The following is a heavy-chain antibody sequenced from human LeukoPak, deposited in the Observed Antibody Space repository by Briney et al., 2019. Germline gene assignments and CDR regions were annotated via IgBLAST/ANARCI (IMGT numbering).Heavy chain of an antibody. CDR1: GGSFSGYY. V-gene: IGHV4-34*01. CDR2: INHSGST. Sequence: PSETLSLTCAVYGGSFSGYYWSWLRQPPGKGLEWIGEINHSGSTNYNPSLKSRVTISVDTSKNQFSLKLSSVTAADTAVYYCARTRSYDSNDYWGQGTLVTVSS. D-gene: IGHD3-22*01. J-gene: IGHJ4*02. CDR3: ARTRSYDSNDY.